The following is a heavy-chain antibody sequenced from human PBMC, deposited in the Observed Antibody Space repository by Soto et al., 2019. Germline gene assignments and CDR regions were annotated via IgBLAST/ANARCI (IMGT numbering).Heavy chain of an antibody. CDR1: GFTFSSYW. J-gene: IGHJ5*02. V-gene: IGHV3-74*01. CDR3: ARHFWSGYYTWWFDP. CDR2: INSDGSST. D-gene: IGHD3-3*02. Sequence: GGSLRLSCAASGFTFSSYWTHWVRQAPGKGLVWVSRINSDGSSTSYADSVKGRFTISRDTAKHTMYQQMDSLRAEDTAVYYCARHFWSGYYTWWFDPWGQGTLVTVSS.